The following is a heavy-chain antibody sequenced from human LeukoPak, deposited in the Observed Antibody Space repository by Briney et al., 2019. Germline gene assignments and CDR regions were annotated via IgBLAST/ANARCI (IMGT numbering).Heavy chain of an antibody. CDR3: ARDTRPSYDSSGYYYPCDY. V-gene: IGHV1-46*01. D-gene: IGHD3-22*01. J-gene: IGHJ4*02. CDR2: INPSGGGT. CDR1: GYTFTSYY. Sequence: ASVKVSCKASGYTFTSYYMHWVRQAPGQGLEWMAIINPSGGGTSYAQKFQGRATMTRDTSTSTVYMELSSLRSEDTAVYYCARDTRPSYDSSGYYYPCDYWGQGTLVTVSS.